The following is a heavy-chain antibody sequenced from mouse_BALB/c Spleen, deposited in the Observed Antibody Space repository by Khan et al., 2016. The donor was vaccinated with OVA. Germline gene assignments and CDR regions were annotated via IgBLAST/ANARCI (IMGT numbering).Heavy chain of an antibody. J-gene: IGHJ1*01. CDR3: ARVGNYWYFDV. Sequence: QIQLVQSGPELKKPGETVKISCKASGYTFTNYGMTWVKQAPGKGLKWMGWINTYTGEPTYADDFKGRFAFSLETSATTASLQINNLKNEDTATXLCARVGNYWYFDVWGAGTTVSVSS. D-gene: IGHD2-1*01. V-gene: IGHV9-3-1*01. CDR1: GYTFTNYG. CDR2: INTYTGEP.